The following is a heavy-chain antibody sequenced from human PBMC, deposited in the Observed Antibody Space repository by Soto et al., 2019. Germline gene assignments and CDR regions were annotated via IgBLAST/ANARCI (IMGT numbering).Heavy chain of an antibody. CDR3: TRAGLRGYAIDY. J-gene: IGHJ4*02. V-gene: IGHV3-21*01. CDR1: GFTFSSYS. CDR2: ISSSSSYI. D-gene: IGHD5-12*01. Sequence: VQLVESGGGLVKPGGSLRLSCAASGFTFSSYSMNWVRQAPGKGLEWVSSISSSSSYIYYADSVKGRFTISRDNAKNSLYLQMNSLRAEDTAVYYCTRAGLRGYAIDYWGQGTLVTVSS.